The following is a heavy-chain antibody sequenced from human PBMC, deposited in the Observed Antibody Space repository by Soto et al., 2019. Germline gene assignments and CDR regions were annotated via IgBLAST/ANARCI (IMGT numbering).Heavy chain of an antibody. CDR1: GFTFNNYG. CDR3: AREDSIIIPAVSDF. CDR2: VSKSDYT. V-gene: IGHV3-21*04. Sequence: GGSLRLSCGVSGFTFNNYGINWVRQAPGKGLEWVSTVSKSDYTYYSDSVKGRFTISRDNAKNTVSLQMNTLRAEDTAVYYCAREDSIIIPAVSDFWGQGTLVTVSS. J-gene: IGHJ4*02. D-gene: IGHD2-2*01.